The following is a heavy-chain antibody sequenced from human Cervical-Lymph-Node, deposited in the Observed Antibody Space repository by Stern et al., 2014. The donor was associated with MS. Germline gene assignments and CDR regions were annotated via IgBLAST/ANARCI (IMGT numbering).Heavy chain of an antibody. CDR2: INPDNGDT. CDR1: GFTFSGYY. CDR3: ASGYNYGWALFDC. Sequence: QLVQSGAEVKKPGASGKVSCKASGFTFSGYYLHWVRQAPGQGLEWMGWINPDNGDTNYAQKFQGRVTMARDTSIGAAYMELSRLSSDDTAVYYCASGYNYGWALFDCWGQGTLVTVSS. D-gene: IGHD5-18*01. J-gene: IGHJ4*02. V-gene: IGHV1-2*02.